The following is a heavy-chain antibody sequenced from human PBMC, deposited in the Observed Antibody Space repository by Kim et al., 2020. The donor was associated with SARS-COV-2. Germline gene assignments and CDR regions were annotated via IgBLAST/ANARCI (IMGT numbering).Heavy chain of an antibody. CDR2: IATAGDT. J-gene: IGHJ6*01. D-gene: IGHD6-13*01. CDR1: GFTFSSYD. Sequence: GGSLRLSCAASGFTFSSYDMHWVRQATGKGLEWVSVIATAGDTNYQGSLKNGLTISTRDDKNTLQLQMNSLMTVEEAAYYCAGELVRSSSWCNYYYGMDV. CDR3: AGELVRSSSWCNYYYGMDV. V-gene: IGHV3-13*04.